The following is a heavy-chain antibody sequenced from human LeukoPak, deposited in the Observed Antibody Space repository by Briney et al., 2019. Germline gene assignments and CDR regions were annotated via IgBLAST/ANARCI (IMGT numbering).Heavy chain of an antibody. CDR1: GGSFSGYY. J-gene: IGHJ4*02. Sequence: SETLSLTCAVYGGSFSGYYWSWIRQPPGKGLGWIGEINHSGSTNCNPSLKSRVTISVDTSKNQFSLKLSSVTAADTAVYYCARVYYYDSSGYYYLRHFDYWGQGTLVTVSS. V-gene: IGHV4-34*01. CDR3: ARVYYYDSSGYYYLRHFDY. D-gene: IGHD3-22*01. CDR2: INHSGST.